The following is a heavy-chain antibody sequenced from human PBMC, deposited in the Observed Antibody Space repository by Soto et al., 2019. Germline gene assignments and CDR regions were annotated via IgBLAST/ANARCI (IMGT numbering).Heavy chain of an antibody. CDR1: GFSFRDYW. CDR2: MNQAGSEK. D-gene: IGHD1-26*01. CDR3: ARQHSGSYYFDY. Sequence: EVQLVESGGGLVRPGGSLRLSCGASGFSFRDYWMTWVRQAPGKGLEWVANMNQAGSEKNYVDSVKGRFIISRDNAQNSLYLQTDSLRAEDTAVYYCARQHSGSYYFDYWGLGTLVTVSS. V-gene: IGHV3-7*05. J-gene: IGHJ4*02.